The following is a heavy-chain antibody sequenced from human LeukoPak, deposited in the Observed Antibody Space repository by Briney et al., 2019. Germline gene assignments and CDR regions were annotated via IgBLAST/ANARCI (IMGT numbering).Heavy chain of an antibody. Sequence: GGSLKLSCAASGFTFTSYSMNWVRQAPGKGLEWVSTISGGGGSTYYADSVKGRFTISRDNSKNTLYLQVNSLRAEDTAVYYCAKGGKWDVTPFDYWGQGTLVTVSS. V-gene: IGHV3-23*01. J-gene: IGHJ4*02. CDR2: ISGGGGST. D-gene: IGHD1-26*01. CDR1: GFTFTSYS. CDR3: AKGGKWDVTPFDY.